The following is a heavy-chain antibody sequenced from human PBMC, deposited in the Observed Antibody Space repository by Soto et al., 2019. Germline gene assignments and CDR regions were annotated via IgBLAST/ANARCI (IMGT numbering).Heavy chain of an antibody. CDR3: ARDAPPQELRFLEWHNYDYNGMDV. V-gene: IGHV1-18*01. J-gene: IGHJ6*02. Sequence: QVQVVQSGDEVKETGASGRVSCKTSGYSFTAYGISWVRHAPGQGLEWMGWISCYNGKTKYAQKVQGRVTMTTDTSTSTAYMEVRSLRSDDTAIYYCARDAPPQELRFLEWHNYDYNGMDVWGQGTTVTVSS. CDR1: GYSFTAYG. CDR2: ISCYNGKT. D-gene: IGHD3-3*01.